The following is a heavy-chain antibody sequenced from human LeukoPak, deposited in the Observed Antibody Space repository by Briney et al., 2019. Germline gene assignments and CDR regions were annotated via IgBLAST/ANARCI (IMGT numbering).Heavy chain of an antibody. CDR2: IYTSGST. CDR3: ARDPISAPGIAAAGIRRGDI. CDR1: GGSTSSSSYY. V-gene: IGHV4-39*07. D-gene: IGHD6-13*01. J-gene: IGHJ3*02. Sequence: SETLSLTCTVSGGSTSSSSYYWGWIRQPPGKGLEWIGCIYTSGSTNYNPSLKSRVTISVDTSKNQFSLKLSSVTAADTAVYYCARDPISAPGIAAAGIRRGDIWGQGTMVTVSS.